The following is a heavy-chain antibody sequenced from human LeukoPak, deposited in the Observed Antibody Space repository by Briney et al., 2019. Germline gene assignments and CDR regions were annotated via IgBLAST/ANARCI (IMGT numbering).Heavy chain of an antibody. CDR2: INPSGGST. CDR3: ARGGGSYAVDY. D-gene: IGHD1-26*01. Sequence: ASVKVSCKASGHTFTSYYMHWVRQAPGQGLEWMGIINPSGGSTSYAQKFQGRVTMTRDMSTSTVYMELSSLRSEDTAVYYCARGGGSYAVDYWGQGTLVTVSS. V-gene: IGHV1-46*01. J-gene: IGHJ4*02. CDR1: GHTFTSYY.